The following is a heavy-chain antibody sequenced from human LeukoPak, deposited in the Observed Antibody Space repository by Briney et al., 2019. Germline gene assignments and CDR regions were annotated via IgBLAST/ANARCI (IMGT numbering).Heavy chain of an antibody. CDR2: ISAYNGNT. D-gene: IGHD5-18*01. J-gene: IGHJ4*02. CDR3: ARDRRYSYCRKPFDY. CDR1: GYTFTSYG. Sequence: ASVKVSCKASGYTFTSYGISWVRQAPGQGLEWMGWISAYNGNTNYAQKLQGRVTMTTDTSTSTAYMELRSLRSDDTAVYYCARDRRYSYCRKPFDYWGQGPLVPVSS. V-gene: IGHV1-18*01.